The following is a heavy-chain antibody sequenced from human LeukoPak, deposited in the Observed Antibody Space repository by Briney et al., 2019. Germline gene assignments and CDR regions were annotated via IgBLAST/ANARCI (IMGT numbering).Heavy chain of an antibody. CDR2: ISGSGGST. V-gene: IGHV3-23*01. D-gene: IGHD2-15*01. Sequence: PGGSLRLSCAASGFTFSSYAMSWVRQAPGKGLEWVSAISGSGGSTYYADSVKGRFTISRDNSKNTLYLQMNSLRAEDTAVYYCAKEYCSGGSCHSNWFGPWGQGTLVTVSS. CDR1: GFTFSSYA. CDR3: AKEYCSGGSCHSNWFGP. J-gene: IGHJ5*02.